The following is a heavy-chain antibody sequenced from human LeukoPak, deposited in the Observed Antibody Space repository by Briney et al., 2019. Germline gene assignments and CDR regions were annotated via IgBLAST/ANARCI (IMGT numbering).Heavy chain of an antibody. D-gene: IGHD5-24*01. V-gene: IGHV1-69*04. Sequence: SVKVSCKASGGTFSSYAISWVRQAPGQGLEWLGRIIPILGIANYAQKFQGRVTITADKSTSTAYMELSSLRSEDTAVYYCARDYVERWLQLNYYYGMDVWGQGTTVTVSS. CDR2: IIPILGIA. J-gene: IGHJ6*02. CDR1: GGTFSSYA. CDR3: ARDYVERWLQLNYYYGMDV.